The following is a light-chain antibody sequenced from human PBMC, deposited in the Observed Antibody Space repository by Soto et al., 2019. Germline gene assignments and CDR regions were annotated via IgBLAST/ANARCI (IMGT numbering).Light chain of an antibody. CDR2: DAS. J-gene: IGKJ1*01. Sequence: EIVFTQSPGTLSFSPGERASLSCRASQSVSSSYLAWYQQIPGQAPRLLINDASRRATGIPDRFSGSGSGTDFTLTISRLEPEDFAVYYCQQYGSSPPTFGQGTKV. CDR3: QQYGSSPPT. CDR1: QSVSSSY. V-gene: IGKV3-20*01.